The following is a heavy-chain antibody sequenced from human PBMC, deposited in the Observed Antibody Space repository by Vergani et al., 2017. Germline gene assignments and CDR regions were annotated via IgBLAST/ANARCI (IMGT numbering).Heavy chain of an antibody. CDR2: IYYSGST. CDR1: GGSFSGYY. D-gene: IGHD3-10*01. CDR3: ARGGSGSYDPDY. V-gene: IGHV4-34*11. J-gene: IGHJ4*02. Sequence: QVQLQQWGAGLLKPSETLSLTCAVYGGSFSGYYWSWIRQPPGKGLEWIGYIYYSGSTNYNPSLKSRVTISVDTSKNQFSLKLSSVTAADTAVYYCARGGSGSYDPDYWGQGTLVTVSS.